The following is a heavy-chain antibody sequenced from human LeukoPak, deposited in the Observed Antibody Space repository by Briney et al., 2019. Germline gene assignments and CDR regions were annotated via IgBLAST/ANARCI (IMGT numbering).Heavy chain of an antibody. J-gene: IGHJ4*02. V-gene: IGHV3-11*04. Sequence: GGSLRLSCAASGFTFSDYYMSWIRQASGKGLEWVSYISSHDSTKYYADSVKGRFTISRDNSKNTLYLQMNSLRAEDTAVYYCAKEWVGYSSGWYDYWGQGTLVTVSS. CDR2: ISSHDSTK. D-gene: IGHD6-19*01. CDR1: GFTFSDYY. CDR3: AKEWVGYSSGWYDY.